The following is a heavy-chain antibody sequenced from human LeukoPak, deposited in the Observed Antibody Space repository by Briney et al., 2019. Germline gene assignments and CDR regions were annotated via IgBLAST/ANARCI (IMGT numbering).Heavy chain of an antibody. CDR2: INHSGST. Sequence: SETLSLTCAVYGGSFSGYYWSWIRQPPGKGLEWIGEINHSGSTNYNPSLKSRVTISVDTSKNQFSLKLSSVTAADTAVYYCATLPRQLVRDYWGRGTLVTVSS. CDR3: ATLPRQLVRDY. D-gene: IGHD6-13*01. V-gene: IGHV4-34*01. J-gene: IGHJ4*02. CDR1: GGSFSGYY.